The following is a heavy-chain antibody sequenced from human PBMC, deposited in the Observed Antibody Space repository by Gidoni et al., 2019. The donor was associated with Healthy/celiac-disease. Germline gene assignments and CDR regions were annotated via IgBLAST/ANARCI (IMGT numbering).Heavy chain of an antibody. CDR3: ARHGERGPQVDY. V-gene: IGHV4-30-4*08. J-gene: IGHJ4*02. Sequence: QVQLQEPRPGLVTPSQTLSLTCTVSGGSISSGAYYWSWIRQPPGKGLEWIGYIYYSGSTYYNPSLKSRVTISVDTSKNQFSLKLSSVTAADTAVYYCARHGERGPQVDYWGQGTLVTVSS. D-gene: IGHD1-1*01. CDR2: IYYSGST. CDR1: GGSISSGAYY.